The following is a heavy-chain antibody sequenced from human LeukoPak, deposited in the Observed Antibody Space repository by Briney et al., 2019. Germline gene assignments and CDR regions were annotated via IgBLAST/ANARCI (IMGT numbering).Heavy chain of an antibody. CDR1: GYTFSDYY. Sequence: ASVKVSCKASGYTFSDYYMHWVRQAPGQGLEWMGWLNPNSGGTNYAQNFQGRVTMTGDTSINTASMELSRLRSDDTAVYYCARGGGGSLEYFHHWGQGTLVTVSS. CDR2: LNPNSGGT. CDR3: ARGGGGSLEYFHH. V-gene: IGHV1-2*02. D-gene: IGHD2-15*01. J-gene: IGHJ1*01.